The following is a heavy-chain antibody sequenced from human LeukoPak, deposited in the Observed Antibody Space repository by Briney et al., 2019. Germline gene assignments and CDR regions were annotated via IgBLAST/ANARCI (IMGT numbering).Heavy chain of an antibody. D-gene: IGHD3-10*01. J-gene: IGHJ4*02. Sequence: SETLSLTCTVSGDSISTYYWSWIRQPPGKGLEWIGYIYYRVTSDYNPSLKSRVTMSVDMSTRQISLKLSSVTAADTAVYYCARAVGGDGSGSLWGPGTLVTDSS. CDR3: ARAVGGDGSGSL. CDR2: IYYRVTS. CDR1: GDSISTYY. V-gene: IGHV4-59*01.